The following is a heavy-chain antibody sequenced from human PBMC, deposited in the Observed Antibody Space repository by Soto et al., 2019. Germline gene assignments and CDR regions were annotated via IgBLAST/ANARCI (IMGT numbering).Heavy chain of an antibody. CDR3: ACVGDYIWGSPPNS. V-gene: IGHV1-18*01. J-gene: IGHJ5*02. CDR2: ISAYNGNT. D-gene: IGHD3-16*01. Sequence: ASVKVSCKASGYTFTSYGISWVRQAPGQGLEWMGWISAYNGNTNYAQKLQGRVTMTTDTSTSTAYMELRSLRSDDTAVYYCACVGDYIWGSPPNSWGQGTLVTVSS. CDR1: GYTFTSYG.